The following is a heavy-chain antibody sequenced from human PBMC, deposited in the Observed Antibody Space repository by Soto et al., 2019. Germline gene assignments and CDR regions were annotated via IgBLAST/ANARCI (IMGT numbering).Heavy chain of an antibody. V-gene: IGHV3-15*07. CDR2: IKSHTDGGTT. J-gene: IGHJ4*02. Sequence: VQLVESGGGLVKPGGSLRLSCTVSGLTFTNAWMTWVRQAPGKGLEWVARIKSHTDGGTTDYAAPRQGRFTISSDDSRNTLFLQMNSLKTEDTAVYFCATAPGYWASAPLDYWGQGTLVTVSS. D-gene: IGHD6-25*01. CDR1: GLTFTNAW. CDR3: ATAPGYWASAPLDY.